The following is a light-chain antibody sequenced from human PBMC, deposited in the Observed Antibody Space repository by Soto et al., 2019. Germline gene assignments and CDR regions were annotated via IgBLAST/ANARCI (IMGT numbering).Light chain of an antibody. Sequence: DIVMTQSPDSLAVSLGERATINCKSSQSVLYSSNNKNYLAWYQQKPGQPPKLLIYWASTRESGVPDRFSGSWSGTHFTLTISSLQAEDVAVYYCQQYYRPWTFGQGTKVEIK. CDR2: WAS. J-gene: IGKJ1*01. CDR3: QQYYRPWT. V-gene: IGKV4-1*01. CDR1: QSVLYSSNNKNY.